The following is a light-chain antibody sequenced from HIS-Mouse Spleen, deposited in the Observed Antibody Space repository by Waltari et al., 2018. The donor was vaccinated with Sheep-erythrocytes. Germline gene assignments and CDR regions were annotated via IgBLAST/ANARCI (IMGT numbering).Light chain of an antibody. Sequence: QSALTQPRSVSGSPGQSVTISCTGTSSDVGGYNYVSWYQQHPGNAPKLMIHDVSKRPSGVPVRFSGSKSGNTASLTISGLQAEDEADYYCCSYAGSYNHVFATGTKVTVL. CDR3: CSYAGSYNHV. V-gene: IGLV2-11*01. CDR1: SSDVGGYNY. CDR2: DVS. J-gene: IGLJ1*01.